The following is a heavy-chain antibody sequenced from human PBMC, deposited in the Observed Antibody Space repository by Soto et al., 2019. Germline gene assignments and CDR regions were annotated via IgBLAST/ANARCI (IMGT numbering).Heavy chain of an antibody. CDR2: INPSGGST. J-gene: IGHJ3*02. CDR1: GYTFTSYY. Sequence: ASVKVSCKASGYTFTSYYMHCVRQAPGQGLEWMGIINPSGGSTSYAQKFQGRVTMTRDTSTSTVYMELSSLRSEDTAVYYCARDRAGYTGPDAFDIWGQGTMLTVS. CDR3: ARDRAGYTGPDAFDI. V-gene: IGHV1-46*01. D-gene: IGHD6-25*01.